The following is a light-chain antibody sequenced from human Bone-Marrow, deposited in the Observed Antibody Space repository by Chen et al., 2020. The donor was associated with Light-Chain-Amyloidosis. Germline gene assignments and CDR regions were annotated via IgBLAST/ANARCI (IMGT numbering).Light chain of an antibody. CDR2: FGS. J-gene: IGKJ3*01. CDR1: QSLLHSNGNTY. CDR3: MQALQGPLT. Sequence: DIVMTQSPLSLPVTPGESASISCRSSQSLLHSNGNTYLDWFLQKPVQSPQLLISFGSNRASGVPDRFSGSGSGTDFTLKISRVEAEDVGVYYCMQALQGPLTFGPGTKVDIK. V-gene: IGKV2-28*01.